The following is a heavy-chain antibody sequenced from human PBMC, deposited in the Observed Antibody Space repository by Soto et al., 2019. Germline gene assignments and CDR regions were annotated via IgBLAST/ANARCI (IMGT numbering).Heavy chain of an antibody. J-gene: IGHJ4*02. Sequence: EVQLLESGGGLVQPGGSLRLSGAASGFTFSNYAMSWVRQAPGKALEWVSSINIVGGATNYADSVRGRFTMSRDDSRNTVFLQMNSLRAEDTAVYYCTKSYYFDSWGQGTLGTVSS. V-gene: IGHV3-23*01. CDR1: GFTFSNYA. CDR2: INIVGGAT. CDR3: TKSYYFDS.